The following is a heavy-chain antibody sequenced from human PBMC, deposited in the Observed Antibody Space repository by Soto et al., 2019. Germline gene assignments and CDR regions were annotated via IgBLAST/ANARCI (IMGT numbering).Heavy chain of an antibody. V-gene: IGHV3-72*01. CDR2: SRNKANSYAT. CDR3: ARASSDQYRKYYYMDV. D-gene: IGHD2-2*02. Sequence: EVQLVESGGGLVQPGGSLRLSCAASGFTFSDQYIDWVRQAPGKGLEWIGRSRNKANSYATEYAAPVKGSFTIARDDSENSLFLQMNSLKIDDTAVYYCARASSDQYRKYYYMDVWGNGTTVTVSS. J-gene: IGHJ6*03. CDR1: GFTFSDQY.